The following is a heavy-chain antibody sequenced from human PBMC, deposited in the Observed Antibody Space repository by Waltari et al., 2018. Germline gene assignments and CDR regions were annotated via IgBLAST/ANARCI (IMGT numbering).Heavy chain of an antibody. Sequence: QVQLVESGGGVVQPGRSLRLSCAASGFTFSSYGMHWVRQAPGKGLEWVAVIWYDGSNKCYADSVKGRFTISRDNSKNTLYLQMNSLRAEDTAVYYCARDRGQYNWNFDYWGQGTLVTVSS. V-gene: IGHV3-33*01. CDR2: IWYDGSNK. CDR3: ARDRGQYNWNFDY. D-gene: IGHD1-20*01. CDR1: GFTFSSYG. J-gene: IGHJ4*02.